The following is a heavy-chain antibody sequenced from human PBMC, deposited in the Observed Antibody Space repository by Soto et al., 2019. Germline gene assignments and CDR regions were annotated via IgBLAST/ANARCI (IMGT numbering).Heavy chain of an antibody. D-gene: IGHD6-13*01. CDR3: ASFSIAATDPYGMDV. J-gene: IGHJ6*02. Sequence: QVQLVQSGAEVKKPGASVKVSCKASGYTFTSYGISGVRQAPGQGLEWMGWISAYNGNTNYAQKLQGRVTMTTDTSTSTAYMELRSLRSDDTAVYYCASFSIAATDPYGMDVWGQGTTVTVSS. CDR1: GYTFTSYG. CDR2: ISAYNGNT. V-gene: IGHV1-18*01.